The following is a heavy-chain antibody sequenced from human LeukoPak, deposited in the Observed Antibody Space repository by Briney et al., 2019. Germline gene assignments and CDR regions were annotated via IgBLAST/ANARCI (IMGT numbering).Heavy chain of an antibody. CDR2: IKQDGSEK. CDR1: GFTFSSYW. CDR3: ARDGKWGTYYYYGMDV. J-gene: IGHJ6*02. Sequence: GGSLRLSCAASGFTFSSYWMSWVRQAPGKGLEWVANIKQDGSEKYYVDSVKGRFTISRDNAKNSLYLQMNSLRAEDTAVYYCARDGKWGTYYYYGMDVWGQGTTVTVSS. V-gene: IGHV3-7*01. D-gene: IGHD1-26*01.